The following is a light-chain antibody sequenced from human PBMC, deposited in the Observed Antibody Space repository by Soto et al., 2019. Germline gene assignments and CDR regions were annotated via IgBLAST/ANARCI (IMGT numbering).Light chain of an antibody. CDR2: WAS. J-gene: IGKJ1*01. Sequence: DIVLTQSPESLAVSLGERATINCKSSQSVLYSSNNKNYLAWYQQKPGQPPKLLIYWASTRESGVPDRFSGSGSGTDFTLTISSLQAEDVAVYYCQQYYNTRTFGQGTKVEIK. V-gene: IGKV4-1*01. CDR1: QSVLYSSNNKNY. CDR3: QQYYNTRT.